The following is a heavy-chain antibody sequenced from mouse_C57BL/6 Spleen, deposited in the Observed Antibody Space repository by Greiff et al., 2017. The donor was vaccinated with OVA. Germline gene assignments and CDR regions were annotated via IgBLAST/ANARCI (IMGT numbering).Heavy chain of an antibody. Sequence: QVQLQQSGPELVKPGASVKISCKASGYAFSSSWMNWVKQRPGTGLEWIGRIYPGDGDTNYNGKFKGKATLTADKSSSTAYMQLSSLTSEDSAVYFCARRGSLITTVVADYFDYWGQGTTLTVSS. CDR2: IYPGDGDT. CDR1: GYAFSSSW. J-gene: IGHJ2*01. D-gene: IGHD1-1*01. V-gene: IGHV1-82*01. CDR3: ARRGSLITTVVADYFDY.